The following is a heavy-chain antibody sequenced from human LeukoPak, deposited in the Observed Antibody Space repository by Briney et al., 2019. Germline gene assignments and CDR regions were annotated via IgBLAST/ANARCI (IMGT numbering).Heavy chain of an antibody. CDR2: INPSGGST. Sequence: ASVKVSCKASGYTFTTYYMHRVRQAPGQGLEWMGIINPSGGSTSYAQKFQGRVTMTRDTSTSTVYMELSSLRSEDTAVYYCASPDLVYYGDYGSRAFDIRGQGTMVTVSS. D-gene: IGHD4-17*01. J-gene: IGHJ3*02. V-gene: IGHV1-46*01. CDR1: GYTFTTYY. CDR3: ASPDLVYYGDYGSRAFDI.